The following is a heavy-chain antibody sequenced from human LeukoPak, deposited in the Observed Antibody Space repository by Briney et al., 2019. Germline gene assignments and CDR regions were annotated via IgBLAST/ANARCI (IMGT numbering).Heavy chain of an antibody. Sequence: GASVKVSCKVSGYTLTELSMHWVRQAPGKGLEWMGGFDPEDGETIYAQKFQGRVTMTEDTSTDTAYMELSSLRSEDTAVYYCAKVVTYSSLPFTYYYYGMDVWGQGTTVTVSS. CDR2: FDPEDGET. J-gene: IGHJ6*02. CDR1: GYTLTELS. CDR3: AKVVTYSSLPFTYYYYGMDV. D-gene: IGHD6-13*01. V-gene: IGHV1-24*01.